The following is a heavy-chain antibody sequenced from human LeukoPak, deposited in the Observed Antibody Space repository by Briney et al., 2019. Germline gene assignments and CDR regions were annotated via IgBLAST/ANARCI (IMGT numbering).Heavy chain of an antibody. D-gene: IGHD4-17*01. CDR2: INHSGST. CDR1: GGSFSGYY. CDR3: ASRTTVTTTTTVGSFDY. V-gene: IGHV4-34*01. Sequence: PSETLSLTCAVYGGSFSGYYWSWIRQPPGKGLEWIGEINHSGSTNYNPSLKSRVTISVDTSKNQFSLKLSSVTAADTAVYYCASRTTVTTTTTVGSFDYWGQGTLVTVSS. J-gene: IGHJ4*02.